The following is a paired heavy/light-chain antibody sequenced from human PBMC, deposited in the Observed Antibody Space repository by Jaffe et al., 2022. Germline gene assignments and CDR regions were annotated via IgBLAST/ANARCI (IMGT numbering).Light chain of an antibody. Sequence: EIVLTQSPGTLSLSPGERATLSCRASQSVSSSYLAWYQQKPGQAPRLLIYGASSRATGIPDRFSGSGSGTDFTLTISRLEPEDFAVYYCQQYGSSRFTFGQGTKLEIK. CDR3: QQYGSSRFT. J-gene: IGKJ2*01. V-gene: IGKV3-20*01. CDR2: GAS. CDR1: QSVSSSY.
Heavy chain of an antibody. CDR3: AHSPNYYDSSGYYLGGYFDY. V-gene: IGHV2-5*02. Sequence: QITLKESGPTLVKPTQTLTLTCTFSGFSLSTSGVGVGWIRQPPGKALEWLALIYWDDDKRYSPSLKSRLTITKDTSKNQVVLTMTNMDPVDTATYYCAHSPNYYDSSGYYLGGYFDYWGQGTLVTVSS. CDR1: GFSLSTSGVG. D-gene: IGHD3-22*01. CDR2: IYWDDDK. J-gene: IGHJ4*02.